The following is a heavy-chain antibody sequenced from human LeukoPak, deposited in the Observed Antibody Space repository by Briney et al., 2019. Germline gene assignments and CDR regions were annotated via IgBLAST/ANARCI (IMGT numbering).Heavy chain of an antibody. CDR3: ARKTYGGNSGSDY. V-gene: IGHV5-51*01. CDR2: IYPGDSDT. J-gene: IGHJ4*02. D-gene: IGHD4-23*01. Sequence: GASLKISRKGSGYNFTNYWIGWVRQLPGKGLEWMGIIYPGDSDTRYSPSFQGQVTISADKSISTAYLQWSSLKASDTAMYYCARKTYGGNSGSDYWGQGTLVTVSS. CDR1: GYNFTNYW.